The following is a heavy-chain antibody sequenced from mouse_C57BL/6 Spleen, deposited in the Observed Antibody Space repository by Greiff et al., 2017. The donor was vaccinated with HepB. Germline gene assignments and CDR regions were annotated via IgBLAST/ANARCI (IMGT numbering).Heavy chain of an antibody. V-gene: IGHV1-82*01. Sequence: VQLQQSGPELVKPGASVKISCKASGYAFSSSWMNWVKQRPGKGLEWIGRIYPGDGDTNYNGKFKGKATLTADKSSSTAYMQLSSLTSEDSAVYFCARGDRNYGYWYFDVWGTGTTVTVSS. CDR1: GYAFSSSW. J-gene: IGHJ1*03. D-gene: IGHD2-5*01. CDR3: ARGDRNYGYWYFDV. CDR2: IYPGDGDT.